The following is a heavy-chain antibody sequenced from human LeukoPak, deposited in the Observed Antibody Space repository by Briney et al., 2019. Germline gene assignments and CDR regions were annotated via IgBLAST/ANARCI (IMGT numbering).Heavy chain of an antibody. CDR1: GFTFDDYA. J-gene: IGHJ4*02. CDR3: ARDLGHCSGGSCYPH. CDR2: ISWNSGSI. Sequence: GRSLRLSCAASGFTFDDYAMHWVRQAPGKGLEWVSGISWNSGSIGYADSVKGRFTISRDNAKNSLYLQMNSLRAEDTAVYYCARDLGHCSGGSCYPHWGQGTLVTVSS. D-gene: IGHD2-15*01. V-gene: IGHV3-9*01.